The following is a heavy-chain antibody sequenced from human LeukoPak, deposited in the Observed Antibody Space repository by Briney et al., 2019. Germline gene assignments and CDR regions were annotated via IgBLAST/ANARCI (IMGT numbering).Heavy chain of an antibody. V-gene: IGHV1-69*13. J-gene: IGHJ5*02. CDR3: ARDPRPYYYDSSGYYLIWYNWFDP. CDR2: IIPIFGTA. D-gene: IGHD3-22*01. CDR1: GGTFSSYA. Sequence: SVKVSCKAAGGTFSSYAISWVRQAPGQGLEWMGGIIPIFGTANYAQKFQGRVTITADESTSTAYMELSSLRSEDTAVYYCARDPRPYYYDSSGYYLIWYNWFDPWGQGTLVTVSS.